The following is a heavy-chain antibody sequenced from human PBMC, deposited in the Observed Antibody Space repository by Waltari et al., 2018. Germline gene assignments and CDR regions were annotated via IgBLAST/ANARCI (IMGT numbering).Heavy chain of an antibody. Sequence: QITLKESGPTLVKPTQTLTLTCTFSGFSLSTSGVGVGWIRQPPGKALEWLALIYWNDDKRYSPSLKSRLTITKDTSKNPVVLTMTNMDPVDTATYYCAHTDYGDERFDYWGQGTLVTVSS. J-gene: IGHJ4*02. CDR3: AHTDYGDERFDY. CDR1: GFSLSTSGVG. V-gene: IGHV2-5*01. D-gene: IGHD4-17*01. CDR2: IYWNDDK.